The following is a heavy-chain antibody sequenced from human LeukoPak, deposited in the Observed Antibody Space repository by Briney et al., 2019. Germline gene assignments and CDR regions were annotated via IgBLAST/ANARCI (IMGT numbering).Heavy chain of an antibody. CDR2: ISYDGSNK. D-gene: IGHD3-22*01. Sequence: GGSLRLSCAASGFTFSSYGMHWVHQAPGKGLEWVAAISYDGSNKYYADSVKGRFTISRDNSKNTLYLQMNSLRAEDTAVYYCAKDPDDSSGYYYPYWGQGTLVTVSS. CDR3: AKDPDDSSGYYYPY. J-gene: IGHJ4*02. V-gene: IGHV3-30*18. CDR1: GFTFSSYG.